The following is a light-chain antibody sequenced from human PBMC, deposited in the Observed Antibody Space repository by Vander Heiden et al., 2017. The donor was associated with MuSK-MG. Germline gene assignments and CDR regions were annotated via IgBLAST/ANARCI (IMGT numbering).Light chain of an antibody. Sequence: EIVMTQSPATLSVSPGERATLSCRASQSVSSNLAWYQRKPGQAPRLLIYGASARATGVPDRFSGGGSGTEFTLTISSLQSEDFAVYYCQQYNDWLQITFGQGTKLEI. V-gene: IGKV3-15*01. J-gene: IGKJ2*01. CDR3: QQYNDWLQIT. CDR2: GAS. CDR1: QSVSSN.